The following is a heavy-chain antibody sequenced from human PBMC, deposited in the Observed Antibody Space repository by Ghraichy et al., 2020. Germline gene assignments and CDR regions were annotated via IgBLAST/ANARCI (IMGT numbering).Heavy chain of an antibody. V-gene: IGHV3-23*01. Sequence: GGSLRLSCAASGFTFSSYAMSWVRQAPGKGLEWVSAISGSGGSTYYADSVKGRFTISRDNSKNTLYLQMNSLRAEDTAVYYCAKDEFDSSSWYNYYYYYGMDVWGQGTTVTVSS. J-gene: IGHJ6*02. CDR1: GFTFSSYA. D-gene: IGHD6-13*01. CDR3: AKDEFDSSSWYNYYYYYGMDV. CDR2: ISGSGGST.